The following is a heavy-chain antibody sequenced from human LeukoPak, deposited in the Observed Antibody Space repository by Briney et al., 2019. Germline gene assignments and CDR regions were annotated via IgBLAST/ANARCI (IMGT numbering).Heavy chain of an antibody. V-gene: IGHV3-11*01. Sequence: GGSLRLSCAAPGFTFSDYYMSWIRQAPGKGLEWVSYISSSGSTIYYADSVKGRFTISRDNAKNSLYLQMNSLRAEDTAVYYCARTQTYYYDSSGYYAGYWGQGTLVTVSS. D-gene: IGHD3-22*01. J-gene: IGHJ4*02. CDR3: ARTQTYYYDSSGYYAGY. CDR2: ISSSGSTI. CDR1: GFTFSDYY.